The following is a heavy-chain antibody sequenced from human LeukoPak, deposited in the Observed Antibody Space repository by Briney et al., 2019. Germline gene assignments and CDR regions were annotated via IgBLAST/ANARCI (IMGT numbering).Heavy chain of an antibody. CDR2: IHHGGST. D-gene: IGHD1-26*01. J-gene: IGHJ3*02. V-gene: IGHV4-34*01. CDR1: GGSFSGYY. Sequence: KPSETLSFTCAVYGGSFSGYYWTWIRQPPGKGLEWIGEIHHGGSTNYNPSLKSRVTISVDTSKNQFSLKLSSVTAADTAVYYCARERSGSNDAFDIWREGTMVSVSS. CDR3: ARERSGSNDAFDI.